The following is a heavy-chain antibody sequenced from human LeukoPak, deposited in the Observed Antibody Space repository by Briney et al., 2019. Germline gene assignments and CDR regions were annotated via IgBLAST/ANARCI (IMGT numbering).Heavy chain of an antibody. CDR2: IYYSGST. D-gene: IGHD6-13*01. V-gene: IGHV4-59*08. J-gene: IGHJ6*03. CDR1: GVSISSYY. Sequence: SETLSLTCTVSGVSISSYYWSWIRQPPGKGLEWIGYIYYSGSTNYNPSLKSRVTISVDTSKNQFSLKLSPVTAADTAVYYCARLRVGIAAAGSNHYYMDVWGKGTTVTVSS. CDR3: ARLRVGIAAAGSNHYYMDV.